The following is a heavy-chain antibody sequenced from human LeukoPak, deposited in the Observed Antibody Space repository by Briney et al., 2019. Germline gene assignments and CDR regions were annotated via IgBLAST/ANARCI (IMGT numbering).Heavy chain of an antibody. CDR1: GFTFSSYS. Sequence: KTGGSLRLSCAASGFTFSSYSMNWVRQAPGKGLEWVSSISSSSSYIYYADSVKGRFTISRDNAKNSLYLQMNSLGAEDTAVYYCARDSPSGFDVWGQGTTVTVSS. V-gene: IGHV3-21*01. D-gene: IGHD5-12*01. CDR2: ISSSSSYI. CDR3: ARDSPSGFDV. J-gene: IGHJ6*02.